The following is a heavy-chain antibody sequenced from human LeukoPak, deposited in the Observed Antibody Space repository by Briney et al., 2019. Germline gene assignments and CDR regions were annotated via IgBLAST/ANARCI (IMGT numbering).Heavy chain of an antibody. V-gene: IGHV1-18*01. J-gene: IGHJ4*02. Sequence: GASVKVSCTASGYSFTTYGVSWVRQAPGQGLEWMGWIRPHNGNTNYAQNLQGRVTMTTDTSASTAYMELRSLRSDDTAVYYCARGPGSVYCGGDCYSWGQGTLVTVSS. CDR1: GYSFTTYG. D-gene: IGHD2-21*02. CDR3: ARGPGSVYCGGDCYS. CDR2: IRPHNGNT.